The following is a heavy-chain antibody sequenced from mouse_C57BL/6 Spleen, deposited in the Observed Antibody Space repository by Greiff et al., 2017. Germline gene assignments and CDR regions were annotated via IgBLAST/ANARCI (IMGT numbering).Heavy chain of an antibody. CDR1: GYSFTSYY. V-gene: IGHV1-66*01. CDR3: ARGLREYFDV. CDR2: IYPGSGNT. D-gene: IGHD2-2*01. J-gene: IGHJ1*03. Sequence: VQLQESGPELVKPGASVKISCKASGYSFTSYYIHWVKQRPGQGLEWIGWIYPGSGNTKYNEKFKGKATLTADTSSSTAYMQLSSLTSEDSAVYYCARGLREYFDVWGTGTTVTVSS.